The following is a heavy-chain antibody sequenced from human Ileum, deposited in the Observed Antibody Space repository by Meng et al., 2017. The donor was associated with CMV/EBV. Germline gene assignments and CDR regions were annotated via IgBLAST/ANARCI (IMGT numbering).Heavy chain of an antibody. J-gene: IGHJ6*02. V-gene: IGHV3-30-3*01. CDR2: ISYDGTHK. Sequence: GESLKISCTASGFTFTNYVVHWVRQAPGKGLEWVAVISYDGTHKYHADSVKGRFTISRDNSKNTLYLQMNSLRPEDTGVFYCARADSGDYLPFYYYGMDVWGQGTTVTVSS. CDR3: ARADSGDYLPFYYYGMDV. CDR1: GFTFTNYV. D-gene: IGHD4-17*01.